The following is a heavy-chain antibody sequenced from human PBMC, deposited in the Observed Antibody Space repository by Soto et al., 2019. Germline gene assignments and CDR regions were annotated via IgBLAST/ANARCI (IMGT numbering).Heavy chain of an antibody. CDR2: ISSSSSYI. D-gene: IGHD2-21*02. Sequence: EVQLVESGGGLVKPGGSLRLSCAASGFTFSSYSMNWVRQAPGKGLEWVSSISSSSSYIYYADSVKGRFTISRDNAKNSRYLQMNRLRAEDTAVYYCAGGSIVVVTGGDHDYWGQGTLVTVSS. CDR3: AGGSIVVVTGGDHDY. J-gene: IGHJ4*02. V-gene: IGHV3-21*01. CDR1: GFTFSSYS.